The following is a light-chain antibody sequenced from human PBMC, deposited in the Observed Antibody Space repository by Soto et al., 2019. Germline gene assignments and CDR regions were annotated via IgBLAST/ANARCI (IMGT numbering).Light chain of an antibody. CDR1: QSVSSSY. V-gene: IGKV3-20*01. CDR3: QQYGSPPST. J-gene: IGKJ1*01. Sequence: EIVLTQSPGTLSLSPGERATLSFRASQSVSSSYLAWYQQKPGQAPRLLIYGASSRATGIPDRFSGSGSGTDFTLTISILEPEDFAVYYCQQYGSPPSTFGQGTKVDIK. CDR2: GAS.